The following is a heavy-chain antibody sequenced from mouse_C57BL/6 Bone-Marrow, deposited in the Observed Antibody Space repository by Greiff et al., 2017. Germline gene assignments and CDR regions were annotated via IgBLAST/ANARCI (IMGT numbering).Heavy chain of an antibody. CDR2: IDPSDSYT. Sequence: VQLQQPGAELVRPGTSVKLSCKASGYTFTSYWMHWVKQRPGQGLEWIGVIDPSDSYTNYNQKFKGKATLTVDTSSSTAYMQLSSLTSEHSAVXYCARELGPSYWGQGTTLTVSS. V-gene: IGHV1-59*01. J-gene: IGHJ2*01. D-gene: IGHD4-1*01. CDR1: GYTFTSYW. CDR3: ARELGPSY.